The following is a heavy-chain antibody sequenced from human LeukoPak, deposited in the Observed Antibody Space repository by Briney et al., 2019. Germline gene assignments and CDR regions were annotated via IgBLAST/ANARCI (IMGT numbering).Heavy chain of an antibody. D-gene: IGHD3-10*01. Sequence: GGSLRLSCAASGFTFNTYATSWVRQAPGKGLEWVSGISGSGGSTYYADSVKGRFIISRDNSKNTLYLQMTSLRAEDTAVYYCAKDFESGDYFDYWGQGTLVTVSS. V-gene: IGHV3-23*01. J-gene: IGHJ4*02. CDR3: AKDFESGDYFDY. CDR2: ISGSGGST. CDR1: GFTFNTYA.